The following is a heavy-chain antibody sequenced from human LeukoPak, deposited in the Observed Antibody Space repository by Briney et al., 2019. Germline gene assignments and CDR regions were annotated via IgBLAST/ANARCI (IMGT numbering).Heavy chain of an antibody. CDR1: GVPSSSYW. CDR2: IHSDGRST. Sequence: PVGSLRLSSAASGVPSSSYWMHWVRQAPREGLVWVSRIHSDGRSTTYADSVKGRFTIARDNAKNTLYLQMNSLRVEDTAVYYCASDTVDTAVGIDYWGQGTLVTVSS. J-gene: IGHJ4*02. CDR3: ASDTVDTAVGIDY. D-gene: IGHD5-18*01. V-gene: IGHV3-74*01.